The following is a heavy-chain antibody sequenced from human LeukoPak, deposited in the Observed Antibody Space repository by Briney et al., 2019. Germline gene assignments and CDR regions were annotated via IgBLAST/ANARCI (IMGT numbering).Heavy chain of an antibody. CDR3: AKDLHYGSADY. D-gene: IGHD3-10*01. V-gene: IGHV3-48*04. Sequence: PGGSLRLSCAASGFTFSSYVMHWVRQAPGKGLEWVSYISSSSSTIYYADSVKGRFTISRDNAKNTLYLQMNSLRAEDTAVYYCAKDLHYGSADYWGQGTLVTVSS. CDR2: ISSSSSTI. CDR1: GFTFSSYV. J-gene: IGHJ4*02.